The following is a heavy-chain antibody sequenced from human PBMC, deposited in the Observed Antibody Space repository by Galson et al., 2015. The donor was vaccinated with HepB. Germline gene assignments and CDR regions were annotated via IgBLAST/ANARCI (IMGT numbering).Heavy chain of an antibody. V-gene: IGHV4-39*01. CDR1: GGSISSSSYY. CDR3: ARLKGPFDY. Sequence: ETLSLTCTVSGGSISSSSYYWGWIRQPPGKGLAWIGSIYYSGSTYYNPSLKSRVTISVDTSKNQFSLKLSSVTAADTAVYYCARLKGPFDYWGQGTLVTVSS. J-gene: IGHJ4*02. CDR2: IYYSGST.